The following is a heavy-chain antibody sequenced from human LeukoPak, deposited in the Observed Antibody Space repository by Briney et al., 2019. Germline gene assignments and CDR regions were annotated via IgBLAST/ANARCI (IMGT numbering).Heavy chain of an antibody. D-gene: IGHD5-18*01. CDR2: INHSGST. Sequence: SETLSLTCTVSGGSISSSSYYWGWIRQPPGKGLEWIGEINHSGSTNYNPSLKSRVTISVDTSKNQFSLKLSSVTAADTAVYYCARGSRRGYSYGYPLFFDYWGQGTLVTVSS. CDR3: ARGSRRGYSYGYPLFFDY. CDR1: GGSISSSSYY. V-gene: IGHV4-39*07. J-gene: IGHJ4*02.